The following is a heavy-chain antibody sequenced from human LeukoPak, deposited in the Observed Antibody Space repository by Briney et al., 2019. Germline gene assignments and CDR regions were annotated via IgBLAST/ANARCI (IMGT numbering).Heavy chain of an antibody. Sequence: GGSLRLSCAASGFTFSSYTMSWVRQAPGEGLEWVSTITTSDGNTYYADSVKGRFTVSRDNSKNTLFLQMNSLGAEDTAVYYCAKDGGLWVSAHWGDSWGRGTLVTVSS. CDR1: GFTFSSYT. CDR2: ITTSDGNT. J-gene: IGHJ4*02. D-gene: IGHD7-27*01. CDR3: AKDGGLWVSAHWGDS. V-gene: IGHV3-23*01.